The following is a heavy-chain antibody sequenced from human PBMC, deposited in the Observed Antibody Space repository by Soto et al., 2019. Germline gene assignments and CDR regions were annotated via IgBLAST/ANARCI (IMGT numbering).Heavy chain of an antibody. CDR2: IIPIFGTA. D-gene: IGHD3-22*01. CDR3: ARDLPYYYDSSGPTGI. V-gene: IGHV1-69*13. Sequence: SVKVSCKASGGTFSSYAISWVRQAPGQGLEWMGGIIPIFGTANYAQKFQGRVTITADESTSTAYMELSSLRSEDTAVYYCARDLPYYYDSSGPTGIWGQGTMVTV. CDR1: GGTFSSYA. J-gene: IGHJ3*02.